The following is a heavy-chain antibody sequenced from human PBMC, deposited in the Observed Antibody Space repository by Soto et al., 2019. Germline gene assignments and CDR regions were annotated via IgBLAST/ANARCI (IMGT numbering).Heavy chain of an antibody. CDR3: ARGASPYDEVSFDL. J-gene: IGHJ3*01. CDR1: GFTFTNYA. CDR2: IGTAGDT. Sequence: PGGSLRLSCAASGFTFTNYAMHWVRQATGEGLEWVSAIGTAGDTYYPDSVRGRFTISRENAKNSLYLQMNSLRAGDTAVYYCARGASPYDEVSFDLWGQGTMVTVSS. D-gene: IGHD3-3*01. V-gene: IGHV3-13*01.